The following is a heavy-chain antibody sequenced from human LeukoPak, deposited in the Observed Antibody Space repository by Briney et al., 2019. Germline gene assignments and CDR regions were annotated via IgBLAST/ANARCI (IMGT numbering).Heavy chain of an antibody. J-gene: IGHJ4*02. CDR1: GFSFSSYN. V-gene: IGHV3-30*02. CDR2: IRYDASTK. Sequence: GGSLRLSCAASGFSFSSYNMDWVGQAPGKGLEWVAFIRYDASTKYYGDSVKGRFTISRDNSTSTLYLQMNSLSAEDTAVYYCAKRYAENVDYWGQGTLVAVSS. CDR3: AKRYAENVDY. D-gene: IGHD2-8*01.